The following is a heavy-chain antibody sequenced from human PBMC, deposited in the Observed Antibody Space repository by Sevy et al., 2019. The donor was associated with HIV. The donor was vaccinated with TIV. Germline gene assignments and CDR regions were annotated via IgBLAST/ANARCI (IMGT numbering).Heavy chain of an antibody. J-gene: IGHJ4*02. CDR1: GYTFTSYG. V-gene: IGHV1-18*04. CDR2: ISAYNGNT. Sequence: ASVKVSCKASGYTFTSYGISWVRQAPGQGLEWMGWISAYNGNTNYAQKLQGRVTMTTDTSTSTAYMELRSLRSDDTAVYYCARGSRYSSSSDDLFDYWGQRTLVTVSS. CDR3: ARGSRYSSSSDDLFDY. D-gene: IGHD6-6*01.